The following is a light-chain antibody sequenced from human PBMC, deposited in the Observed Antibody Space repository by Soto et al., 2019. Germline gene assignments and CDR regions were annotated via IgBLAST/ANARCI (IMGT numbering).Light chain of an antibody. J-gene: IGKJ2*01. CDR2: GAS. V-gene: IGKV3-15*01. CDR1: QSVSTR. CDR3: RQQYNWPPYT. Sequence: EIVMTQSPSPLSVSPGEGATLSCRSSQSVSTRLAWYQQKTAQSPTLLIYGASTRATGIPARCSGSRSETEVIITISSRQSDDFAVYYCRQQYNWPPYTFGQGTKLEIK.